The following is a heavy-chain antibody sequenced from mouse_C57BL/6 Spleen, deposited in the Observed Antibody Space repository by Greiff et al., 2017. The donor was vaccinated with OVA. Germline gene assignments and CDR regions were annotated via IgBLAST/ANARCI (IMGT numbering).Heavy chain of an antibody. CDR3: AREGWLLEGAMDY. Sequence: EVMLVESGGGLVKPGGSLKLSCAASGFTFSDYGMHWVRQAPEKGLEWVAYISSGSSTIYYADTVKGRFTISRDNAKNTLFLQMTSLRSEDTAMYYCAREGWLLEGAMDYWGQGTSVTVSS. D-gene: IGHD2-3*01. V-gene: IGHV5-17*01. J-gene: IGHJ4*01. CDR1: GFTFSDYG. CDR2: ISSGSSTI.